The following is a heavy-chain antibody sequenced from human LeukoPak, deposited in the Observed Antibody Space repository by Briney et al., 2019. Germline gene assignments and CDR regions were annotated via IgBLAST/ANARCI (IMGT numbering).Heavy chain of an antibody. V-gene: IGHV4-39*07. CDR2: IYYSGST. CDR3: ATGTYYDILTDYAFDI. Sequence: SETLSLTCTVSGGSISSSSYYWGWIRQPPGKGLEGIGSIYYSGSTNYNPSLKSRVTISVDTSKDQFSLKLSSVTAADTAVYYCATGTYYDILTDYAFDIWGQGTMVTVSS. D-gene: IGHD3-9*01. CDR1: GGSISSSSYY. J-gene: IGHJ3*02.